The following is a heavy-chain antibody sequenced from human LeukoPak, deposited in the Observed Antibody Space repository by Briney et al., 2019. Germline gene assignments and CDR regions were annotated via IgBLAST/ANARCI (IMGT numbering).Heavy chain of an antibody. V-gene: IGHV4-61*02. CDR2: IYTSGST. CDR1: GGSISSGSYY. CDR3: ARAGGYYDSSGYGIDY. J-gene: IGHJ4*02. Sequence: PSETLSLTCTVSGGSISSGSYYWSWIRQPAGKGLEWIGRIYTSGSTNYNPSLKSRVTISVDTSKNQFSLKLSSVTAADTAVYYCARAGGYYDSSGYGIDYWGQGTLVTVSS. D-gene: IGHD3-22*01.